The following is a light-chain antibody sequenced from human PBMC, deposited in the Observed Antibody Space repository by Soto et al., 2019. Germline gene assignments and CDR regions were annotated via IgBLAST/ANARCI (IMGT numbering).Light chain of an antibody. CDR2: EGS. V-gene: IGLV2-23*01. Sequence: QPASVSGSPGQSITISCTGTSSDVGSYNLVSWYQQHPGKAPKLMIYEGSKRPSGVSNRFSGSKSGNTASLTISGLQAEDEADYYCCSYAGSSTLEDNYVFGTGTKVTVL. CDR1: SSDVGSYNL. J-gene: IGLJ1*01. CDR3: CSYAGSSTLEDNYV.